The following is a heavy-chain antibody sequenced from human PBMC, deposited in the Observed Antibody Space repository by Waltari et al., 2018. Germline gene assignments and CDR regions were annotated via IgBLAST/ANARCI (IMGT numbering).Heavy chain of an antibody. J-gene: IGHJ6*02. CDR1: GGTFSSYA. Sequence: QVQLVQSGAEVKKPGSSVKVSCKASGGTFSSYAISWVRQAPGQGLEWMGGIIPIVGTANYSQKFQGRVTITADESTSTAYMELSSLRSEDTAVYYCARDLFSGYEGSYYYGMDVWGQGTTVTVSS. D-gene: IGHD5-12*01. V-gene: IGHV1-69*13. CDR2: IIPIVGTA. CDR3: ARDLFSGYEGSYYYGMDV.